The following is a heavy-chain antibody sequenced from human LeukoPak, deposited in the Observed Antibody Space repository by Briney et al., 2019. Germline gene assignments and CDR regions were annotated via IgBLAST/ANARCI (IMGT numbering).Heavy chain of an antibody. Sequence: PSETLSLTCTVSGGSISSYYWSWIRQPPGKGLEWIGFIYYTGSTNYNPSLKSRVTISVDTSKNQLSLKLTSVTAADTAVYYCARGASGITMVRGVSDYWGQGTLVTVSS. CDR1: GGSISSYY. V-gene: IGHV4-59*01. D-gene: IGHD3-10*01. J-gene: IGHJ4*02. CDR3: ARGASGITMVRGVSDY. CDR2: IYYTGST.